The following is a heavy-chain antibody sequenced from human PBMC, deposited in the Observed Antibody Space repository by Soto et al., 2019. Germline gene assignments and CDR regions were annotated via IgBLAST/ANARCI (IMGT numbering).Heavy chain of an antibody. CDR2: IYYSGST. CDR1: SGSISTYY. D-gene: IGHD5-18*01. J-gene: IGHJ4*02. CDR3: ARVSGTYSSFLDY. Sequence: SETLSLTCTVSSGSISTYYWSWIRQPPGKGLEWIGYIYYSGSTNYNSSLKSRVTISADTSKNQFSLRLSSVTAADTAVYYCARVSGTYSSFLDYWGQGTLVTVSS. V-gene: IGHV4-59*08.